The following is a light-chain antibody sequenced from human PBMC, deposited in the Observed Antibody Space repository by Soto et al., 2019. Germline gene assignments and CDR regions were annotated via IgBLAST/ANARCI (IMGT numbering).Light chain of an antibody. CDR3: QQYDNGPPIT. Sequence: EIVLTQSPVTLSVSQGEGATLSCRASQSVSSSYLAWYQQKPGQAPRLLIYGASTRAAGIPARFRGSRSGTEFTLTISSLLSEDFAVYYCQQYDNGPPITFGQGTRLEIK. V-gene: IGKV3-15*01. CDR2: GAS. CDR1: QSVSSSY. J-gene: IGKJ5*01.